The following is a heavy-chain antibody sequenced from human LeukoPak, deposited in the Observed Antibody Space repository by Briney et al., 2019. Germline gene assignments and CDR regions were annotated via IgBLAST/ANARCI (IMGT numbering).Heavy chain of an antibody. J-gene: IGHJ4*02. CDR2: ISYDGSNK. CDR3: ARGDILTGPPDY. D-gene: IGHD3-9*01. Sequence: TGGSLRLSCAASGFTVSSNYMSWVRQAPGKGLEWVAVISYDGSNKYYADSVKGRFTISRDNSKNTLYLQMNSLRAEDTAVYYCARGDILTGPPDYWGQGTLVTVSS. V-gene: IGHV3-30-3*01. CDR1: GFTVSSNY.